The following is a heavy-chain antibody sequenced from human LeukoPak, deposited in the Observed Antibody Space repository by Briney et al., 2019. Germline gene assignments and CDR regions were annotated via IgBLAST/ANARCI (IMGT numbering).Heavy chain of an antibody. J-gene: IGHJ1*01. CDR1: GFTLSGYE. V-gene: IGHV3-23*01. Sequence: GGSLRLSCTGSGFTLSGYEMSWIRQAPGKGLEWVSSIDYDGGSGHYADSVKGRFTISRDNSNNTLFLHLNSLRGEDPAVYYCTRNSGWYGLSWGQGTLVTVSS. D-gene: IGHD6-19*01. CDR2: IDYDGGSG. CDR3: TRNSGWYGLS.